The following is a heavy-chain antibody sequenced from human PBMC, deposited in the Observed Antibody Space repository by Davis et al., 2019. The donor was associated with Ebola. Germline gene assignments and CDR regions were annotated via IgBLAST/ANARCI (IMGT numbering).Heavy chain of an antibody. D-gene: IGHD3-22*01. CDR2: IYYSGSP. CDR1: GGSFSGYY. CDR3: ARERGSSGYYYVLDV. Sequence: LETLSLTCGVYGGSFSGYYWSWIRQTPGKGLEWIGQIYYSGSPNYNPSLQSRATMSLDTSKNQFSLKLRSVNAADTAVYYCARERGSSGYYYVLDVWGVGTTVTVSP. J-gene: IGHJ6*04. V-gene: IGHV4-59*01.